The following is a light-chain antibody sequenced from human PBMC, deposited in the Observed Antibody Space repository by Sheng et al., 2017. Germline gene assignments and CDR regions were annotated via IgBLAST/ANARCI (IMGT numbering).Light chain of an antibody. CDR2: GHL. V-gene: IGKV1-5*03. CDR3: HQYMIFPPRWT. Sequence: DIQMTQSPSSLSASIGDRVTITCRASQSIENKLAWYQQKPGQPLNSSSIGHLVYRVGSHPRFXGSGSERDFSLSISSLNPDDVATYYCHQYMIFPPRWTFGQGTKVEIK. CDR1: QSIENK. J-gene: IGKJ1*01.